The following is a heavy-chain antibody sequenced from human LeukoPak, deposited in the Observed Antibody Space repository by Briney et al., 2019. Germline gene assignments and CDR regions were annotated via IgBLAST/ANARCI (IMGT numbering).Heavy chain of an antibody. D-gene: IGHD4-17*01. V-gene: IGHV1-46*01. J-gene: IGHJ4*02. CDR2: INPSGGST. CDR3: ARVSLIREWNDYGDYWVQVFDY. Sequence: ASVKVSCKASGCTFTSYYMHWVRQAPGQGLEWMGIINPSGGSTSYAQKFQGRVTMTRDMSTSTVYMELSSLRSEDTAVYYCARVSLIREWNDYGDYWVQVFDYWGQGTLVTVSS. CDR1: GCTFTSYY.